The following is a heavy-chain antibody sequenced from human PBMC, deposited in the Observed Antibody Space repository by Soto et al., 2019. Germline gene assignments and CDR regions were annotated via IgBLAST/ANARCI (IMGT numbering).Heavy chain of an antibody. J-gene: IGHJ4*02. CDR1: GFTFSSYS. Sequence: EVQLVESGGGLVKPGGSLRLSCAASGFTFSSYSMNWVRQAPGKGLEWVSSISSSSSYIYYAYSVKGRFTISRDNAKNSRYLQMNSLRAEDTAVYYCASSGYRAYFDYWGQGTLVTVS. V-gene: IGHV3-21*01. CDR3: ASSGYRAYFDY. CDR2: ISSSSSYI. D-gene: IGHD3-22*01.